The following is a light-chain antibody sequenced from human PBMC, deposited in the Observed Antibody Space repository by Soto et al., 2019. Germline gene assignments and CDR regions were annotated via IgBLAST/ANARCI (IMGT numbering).Light chain of an antibody. J-gene: IGKJ1*01. CDR2: GAS. Sequence: EIVLTQSPATLSLSPGERATLSCRASQSVTSNYLAWYQQKPGQAPRLLIYGASSRATGISDRFSGSGSGTDFTLTISRLEPEDFAVYYCRQRFNWPWTFGQGTKVDIK. CDR3: RQRFNWPWT. CDR1: QSVTSNY. V-gene: IGKV3D-20*02.